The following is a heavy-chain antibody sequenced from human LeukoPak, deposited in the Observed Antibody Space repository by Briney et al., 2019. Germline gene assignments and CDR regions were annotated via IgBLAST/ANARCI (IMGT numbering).Heavy chain of an antibody. Sequence: SETLSLTCTVSGGSISSSSYYWGWIRQPPGTGLEWIGSIYYSGSTYYNPSLKSRVTISVDTSKNQFSLKLSSVTAADTAVYYCAREVTGASEYFDYWGQGTLVTVSS. CDR1: GGSISSSSYY. D-gene: IGHD1-26*01. CDR2: IYYSGST. CDR3: AREVTGASEYFDY. V-gene: IGHV4-39*07. J-gene: IGHJ4*02.